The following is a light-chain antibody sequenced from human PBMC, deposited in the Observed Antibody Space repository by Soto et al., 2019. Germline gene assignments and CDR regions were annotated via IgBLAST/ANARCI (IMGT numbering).Light chain of an antibody. J-gene: IGKJ3*01. CDR1: QSISNSC. CDR2: GAS. V-gene: IGKV3-20*01. CDR3: QQYGTSRFT. Sequence: EIVLTQSPGTLSLSPGERATLSCRASQSISNSCLAWYQKKPGQAPRLLVYGASARATGIPDRFSGSGSGTDFTLTISRLEPEDFAVYYCQQYGTSRFTFGPGTKVDIK.